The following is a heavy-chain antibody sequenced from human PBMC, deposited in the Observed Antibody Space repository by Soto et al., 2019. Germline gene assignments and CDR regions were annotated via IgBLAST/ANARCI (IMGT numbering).Heavy chain of an antibody. CDR3: AARALQVGDYYYYMDV. CDR1: GYTFTSYG. Sequence: GASVKVSCKASGYTFTSYGISWVRQAPGQGLEWIGWIVAGSGNTNYAQKFQERVTITRDMSTSTAYMELSSLRSEDTAVYYCAARALQVGDYYYYMDVWGKGTTVTVSS. V-gene: IGHV1-58*02. CDR2: IVAGSGNT. D-gene: IGHD4-4*01. J-gene: IGHJ6*03.